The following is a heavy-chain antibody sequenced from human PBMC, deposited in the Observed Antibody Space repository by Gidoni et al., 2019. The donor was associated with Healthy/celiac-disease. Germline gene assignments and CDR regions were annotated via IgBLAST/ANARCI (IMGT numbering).Heavy chain of an antibody. CDR3: ARDQKRIVVVTAILGYAFDI. Sequence: QVQLVESGGGVVQPGRSLRLSCAASGFTFSSYGMHWVRQAPGKGLEWVAVIWYDGSNKYYADSVKGRFTISRDNSKNTLYLQMNSLRAEDTAVYYCARDQKRIVVVTAILGYAFDIWGQGTMVTVSS. V-gene: IGHV3-33*01. D-gene: IGHD2-21*02. J-gene: IGHJ3*02. CDR2: IWYDGSNK. CDR1: GFTFSSYG.